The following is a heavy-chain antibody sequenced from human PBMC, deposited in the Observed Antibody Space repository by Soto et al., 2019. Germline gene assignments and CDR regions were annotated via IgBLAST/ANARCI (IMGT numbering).Heavy chain of an antibody. CDR2: ISTYNDNT. V-gene: IGHV1-18*01. CDR3: ARGLRVGPTTNYYYGRDV. Sequence: QVQLVQSGAEVKKPGASVKVSCKASGYTFTSYGISWVRQAPGQGLEWMGWISTYNDNTNYAQKLQGRVTMTTDTSTNTAYMELRSLRSDDTAVYYCARGLRVGPTTNYYYGRDVWGQGTTVTVSS. D-gene: IGHD1-26*01. J-gene: IGHJ6*02. CDR1: GYTFTSYG.